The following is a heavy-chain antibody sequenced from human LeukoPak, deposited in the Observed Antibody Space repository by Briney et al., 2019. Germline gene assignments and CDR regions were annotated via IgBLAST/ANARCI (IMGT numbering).Heavy chain of an antibody. CDR1: GFTFSSYE. J-gene: IGHJ4*02. V-gene: IGHV3-48*03. CDR2: ISASGTIT. D-gene: IGHD2-2*01. CDR3: GRFIDIVVVPAAVSGLGYFDY. Sequence: GGSLRLSCAASGFTFSSYEMNWVRQAPGKGLEWISYISASGTITHYADSVEGRFTISRDNAKNSLYLQMNSLRAEDTAVYYCGRFIDIVVVPAAVSGLGYFDYWGQGTLVTVSS.